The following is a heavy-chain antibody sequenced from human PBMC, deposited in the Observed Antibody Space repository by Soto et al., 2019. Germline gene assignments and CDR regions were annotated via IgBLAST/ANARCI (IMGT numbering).Heavy chain of an antibody. D-gene: IGHD5-12*01. V-gene: IGHV3-21*04. J-gene: IGHJ6*03. CDR1: GFTFSSYA. CDR2: ISSSGSTI. Sequence: GGSLRLSCAASGFTFSSYAMSWVRQAPGKGLKRVSAISSSGSTIYYADYVKGRFTISRDNAKNSLYLQMNSLRAEDTAVYYCARVHSGYESTYYYYYYYMDVWGKGTTVTVSS. CDR3: ARVHSGYESTYYYYYYYMDV.